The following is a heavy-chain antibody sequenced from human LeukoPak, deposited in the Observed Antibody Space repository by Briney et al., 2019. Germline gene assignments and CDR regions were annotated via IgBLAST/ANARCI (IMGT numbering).Heavy chain of an antibody. Sequence: GGSLRLSCAASGFTFSGSAMHWVRQASGKGLEWVGRIRSKASSYATAYAASVKGRFTISRDDSKNTAYLQMSSLRAEDTAVFYCAKDRPNYFGSNGHYYRRNGDSWGQGTLVTVSS. CDR3: AKDRPNYFGSNGHYYRRNGDS. CDR2: IRSKASSYAT. J-gene: IGHJ5*01. CDR1: GFTFSGSA. D-gene: IGHD3-10*01. V-gene: IGHV3-73*01.